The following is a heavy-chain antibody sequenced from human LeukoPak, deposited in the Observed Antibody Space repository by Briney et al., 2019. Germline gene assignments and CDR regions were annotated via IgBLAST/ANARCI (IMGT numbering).Heavy chain of an antibody. CDR2: INTYTGDP. V-gene: IGHV7-4-1*02. CDR3: ARDGSTNWYYYYGLDV. CDR1: GYTFTDYG. J-gene: IGHJ6*02. D-gene: IGHD1-1*01. Sequence: ASVKDSCKTSGYTFTDYGIHWVRQAPGQGLEWMGWINTYTGDPTYAQAFTGRFVFSLDTSVSTVYLQISSLKADDTAVFYCARDGSTNWYYYYGLDVWGQGTAVTVSS.